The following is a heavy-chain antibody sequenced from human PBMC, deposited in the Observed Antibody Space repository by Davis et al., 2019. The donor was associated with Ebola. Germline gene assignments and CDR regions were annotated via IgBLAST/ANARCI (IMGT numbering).Heavy chain of an antibody. CDR2: IYYSGST. D-gene: IGHD1-26*01. V-gene: IGHV4-39*01. Sequence: SETLSLTCTVSGGSITSSSYYWGWIRQPPGKGLEWIGSIYYSGSTYYNPSLKSRVTISVDTSKNQFSLKLSSVTAADTAVYYCARLHSAGGWFDPWGQGTLVTVSS. J-gene: IGHJ5*02. CDR1: GGSITSSSYY. CDR3: ARLHSAGGWFDP.